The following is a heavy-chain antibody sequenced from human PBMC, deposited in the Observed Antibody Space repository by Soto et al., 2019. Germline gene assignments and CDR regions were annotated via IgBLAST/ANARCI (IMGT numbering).Heavy chain of an antibody. D-gene: IGHD3-3*01. CDR3: ARDRRGLGIYDDLDV. Sequence: QVQLVQSGAEVKKPGASVKVSCKTSGHTLAGNNIHWVRQAPGHGLQWMGWIDPFSGGTQYARKFQGRVTMTRDTSVGIVYMELMSLTSDDMALYFCARDRRGLGIYDDLDVWGQGTKVTVSS. CDR1: GHTLAGNN. V-gene: IGHV1-2*02. CDR2: IDPFSGGT. J-gene: IGHJ6*02.